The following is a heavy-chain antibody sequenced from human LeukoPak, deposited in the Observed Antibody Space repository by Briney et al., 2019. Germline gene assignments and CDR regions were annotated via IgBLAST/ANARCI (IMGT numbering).Heavy chain of an antibody. CDR3: ARAIVASNLDY. V-gene: IGHV3-11*01. J-gene: IGHJ4*02. Sequence: GGSLRLPCAASGFTFSDYYMSWIRQAPGKGLEWVSYISSSGSTIYYADSVKGRFTISRDNAKNSLYLQMNSLRAEDTAVYYCARAIVASNLDYWGQGTLVTVSS. D-gene: IGHD5-12*01. CDR2: ISSSGSTI. CDR1: GFTFSDYY.